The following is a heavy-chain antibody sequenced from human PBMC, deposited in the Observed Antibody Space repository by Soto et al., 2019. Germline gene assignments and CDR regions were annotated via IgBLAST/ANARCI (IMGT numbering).Heavy chain of an antibody. CDR2: ISGYNGNT. Sequence: ASVKVSWKASGYTFTSYGFSWVRQAPGQGLEWMGWISGYNGNTNYAERLQGRVTMTTDTSTSTAYMELKSLRYDDTAVYYCAREGQLGYWGQGTPVTVSS. V-gene: IGHV1-18*01. D-gene: IGHD6-6*01. CDR3: AREGQLGY. CDR1: GYTFTSYG. J-gene: IGHJ4*02.